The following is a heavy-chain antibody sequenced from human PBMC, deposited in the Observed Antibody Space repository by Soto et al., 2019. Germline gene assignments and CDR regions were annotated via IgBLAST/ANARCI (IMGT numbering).Heavy chain of an antibody. CDR1: GLILSGYD. CDR3: ARAGYDSSGYYFYAMDV. CDR2: IGTAGDP. J-gene: IGHJ6*02. V-gene: IGHV3-13*05. Sequence: GGSLRLSSVASGLILSGYDMHWVRQATGEGLEWVSAIGTAGDPYYSGSVKGRFTISRGNAENSVYLQMNSLRAGDTAVYYCARAGYDSSGYYFYAMDVWGPGTTVTVSS. D-gene: IGHD3-22*01.